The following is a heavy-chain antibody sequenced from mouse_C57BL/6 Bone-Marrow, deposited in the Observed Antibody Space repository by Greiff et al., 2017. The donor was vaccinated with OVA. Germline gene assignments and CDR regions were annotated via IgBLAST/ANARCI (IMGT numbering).Heavy chain of an antibody. Sequence: VQLQQSGPELVKPGASVKISCKASGYSFTGYYMHWVKQSSEKSLEWIGEINPSTGGTSYNQKFKGKATLTVDKSSSTAYMQLKSLTSEDSAVYYCARESSSYWYFDVWGTGTTVTVSS. CDR2: INPSTGGT. CDR3: ARESSSYWYFDV. D-gene: IGHD1-1*01. J-gene: IGHJ1*03. CDR1: GYSFTGYY. V-gene: IGHV1-43*01.